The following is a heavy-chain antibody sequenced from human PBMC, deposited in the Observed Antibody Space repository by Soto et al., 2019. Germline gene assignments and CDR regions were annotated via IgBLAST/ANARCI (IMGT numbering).Heavy chain of an antibody. V-gene: IGHV3-15*01. D-gene: IGHD3-16*01. CDR2: IKSKTDGGTS. CDR3: ATGSSLGAPR. CDR1: GFTFGHVW. J-gene: IGHJ4*02. Sequence: PGGSLRLSCAASGFTFGHVWISWVRQAPGKGLEWVGRIKSKTDGGTSDYAAPVKGRFTISRDDPKNTLYLQMNSLKAEDTAVYYCATGSSLGAPRWGQGTLVTVS.